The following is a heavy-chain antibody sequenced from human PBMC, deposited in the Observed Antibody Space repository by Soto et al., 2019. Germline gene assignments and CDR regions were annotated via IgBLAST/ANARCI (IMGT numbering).Heavy chain of an antibody. D-gene: IGHD3-10*01. V-gene: IGHV1-69*06. CDR1: GGTFSSYA. CDR3: AREVLWFGEQRPFDY. Sequence: GASVKVSCKASGGTFSSYAISWVRQAPGQGLEWMGGIIPIFGTANYAQKFQGRVTITADKSTSTAYMELSSLRSEDTAVYYCAREVLWFGEQRPFDYWGQGTLVTVSS. J-gene: IGHJ4*02. CDR2: IIPIFGTA.